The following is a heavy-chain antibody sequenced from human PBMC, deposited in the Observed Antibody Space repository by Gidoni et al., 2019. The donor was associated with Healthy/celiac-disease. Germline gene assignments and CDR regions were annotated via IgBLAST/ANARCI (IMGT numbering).Heavy chain of an antibody. CDR2: ISSSSSYI. CDR3: ARDGVTYYYDSSGYYYPPFDY. Sequence: EVQLVESGGGLVKPGGSLRRSCAASGFTFSRYSVNWVRQAPGKGLEWVSSISSSSSYIYYADSVKGRFTISRDNAKNSLYLQMNSLRAEDTAVYYCARDGVTYYYDSSGYYYPPFDYWGQGTLVTVSS. V-gene: IGHV3-21*01. CDR1: GFTFSRYS. J-gene: IGHJ4*02. D-gene: IGHD3-22*01.